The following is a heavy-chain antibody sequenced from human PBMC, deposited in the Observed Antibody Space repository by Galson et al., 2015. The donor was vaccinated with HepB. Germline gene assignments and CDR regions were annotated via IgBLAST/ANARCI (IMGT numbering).Heavy chain of an antibody. Sequence: SLRLSCAASGFTFSSYSMNWVRQAPGKGLEWVSYISSSSSTIYYADSVKGRFTISRDNAKNSLYLQMNSLRDEDTAVYYCARDGPYYDFWSATTFDYWGQGTLVTVSS. V-gene: IGHV3-48*02. CDR2: ISSSSSTI. D-gene: IGHD3-3*01. CDR3: ARDGPYYDFWSATTFDY. J-gene: IGHJ4*02. CDR1: GFTFSSYS.